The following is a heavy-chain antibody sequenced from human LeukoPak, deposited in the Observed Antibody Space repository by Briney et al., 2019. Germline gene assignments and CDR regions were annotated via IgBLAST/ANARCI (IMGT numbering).Heavy chain of an antibody. J-gene: IGHJ4*02. CDR1: GGSFSGYY. V-gene: IGHV4-34*01. Sequence: SETLSLTCAVYGGSFSGYYWSWIRQPPGKGLEWIGEINHSGSTNYNSSLKSRVTISVDTSKNQFSLKLSSVTAADTAVYYCARGPYYYDSSGYWTSYWGQGTLVTVSS. CDR2: INHSGST. CDR3: ARGPYYYDSSGYWTSY. D-gene: IGHD3-22*01.